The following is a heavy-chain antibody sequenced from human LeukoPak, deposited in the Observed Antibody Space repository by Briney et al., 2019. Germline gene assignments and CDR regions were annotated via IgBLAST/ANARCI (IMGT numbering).Heavy chain of an antibody. Sequence: GGSLRLSCAASGFPFSSYGMHWVRQAPGKGLEWVALTWYDGSSKYYADSVKGRFTISRDNSKNTLYLQMNSLRAEDTAVYYCAKGYSTGWYGGVDYWGQGTLVTVSS. CDR2: TWYDGSSK. CDR1: GFPFSSYG. V-gene: IGHV3-30*02. CDR3: AKGYSTGWYGGVDY. J-gene: IGHJ4*02. D-gene: IGHD6-19*01.